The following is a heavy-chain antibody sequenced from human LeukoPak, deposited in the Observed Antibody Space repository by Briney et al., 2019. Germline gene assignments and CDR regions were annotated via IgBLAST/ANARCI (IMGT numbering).Heavy chain of an antibody. D-gene: IGHD5-18*01. CDR1: GFTFSSYA. CDR2: ISGSGGST. CDR3: ASPTPKKIFPGRGFSYCIFDY. V-gene: IGHV3-23*01. Sequence: GGSLRLSCAASGFTFSSYAMSWVRQAPGKGLEWVSAISGSGGSTYYADSVKGRFTISRDNSKNTLYLQMNSLEAEDTAVYYLASPTPKKIFPGRGFSYCIFDYWGPGTLGTGSS. J-gene: IGHJ4*01.